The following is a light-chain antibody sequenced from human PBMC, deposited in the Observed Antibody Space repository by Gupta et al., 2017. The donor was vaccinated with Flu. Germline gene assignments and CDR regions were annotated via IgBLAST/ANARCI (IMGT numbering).Light chain of an antibody. J-gene: IGLJ1*01. CDR3: QTWDRSTGV. V-gene: IGLV3-1*01. CDR1: KLGQKY. CDR2: QNV. Sequence: SYELTQPSSVSVSPGQTASNTCSGEKLGQKYVCWYQQKSGQSPVLVIYQNVNRPSGIPDRFSGSNSGNTATLTISGTQAMDEADYYCQTWDRSTGVFGSGTQVTVL.